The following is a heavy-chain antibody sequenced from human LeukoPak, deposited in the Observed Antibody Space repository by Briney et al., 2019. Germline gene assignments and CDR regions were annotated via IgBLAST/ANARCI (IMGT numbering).Heavy chain of an antibody. CDR2: IYHSGST. J-gene: IGHJ6*02. CDR3: ARGGARGYYGSGSLGSYYYYGMDV. D-gene: IGHD3-10*01. CDR1: GGSISSGGYS. Sequence: KPSQTLSLTCAVSGGSISSGGYSWSWIQQPPGKGLEWIGYIYHSGSTYYNPSLKSRVTISVDRSKNQFSLKLSSVTAADTAVYYCARGGARGYYGSGSLGSYYYYGMDVWGQGTTVTVSS. V-gene: IGHV4-30-2*01.